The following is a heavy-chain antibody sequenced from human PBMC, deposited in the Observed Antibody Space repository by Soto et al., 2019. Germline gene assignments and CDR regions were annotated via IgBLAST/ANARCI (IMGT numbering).Heavy chain of an antibody. CDR2: ISAYNGDT. Sequence: QVQLEQSGAEVKKPGASVKVSCKASGYTFTSRGISWVRQAPGQGLEWMGWISAYNGDTHYAQKVQGRVTMTTDTSTSTAHMELRSLRSDDTAVYYCATLRKDASVVKPSGYYYGMDVWGQGTTVTVSS. J-gene: IGHJ6*02. V-gene: IGHV1-18*01. CDR1: GYTFTSRG. D-gene: IGHD3-22*01. CDR3: ATLRKDASVVKPSGYYYGMDV.